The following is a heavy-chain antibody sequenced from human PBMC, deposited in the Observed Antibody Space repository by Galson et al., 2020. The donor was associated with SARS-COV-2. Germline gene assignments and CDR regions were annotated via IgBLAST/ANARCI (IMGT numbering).Heavy chain of an antibody. CDR2: INWNSEYI. V-gene: IGHV3-9*01. J-gene: IGHJ6*02. D-gene: IGHD1-26*01. CDR3: TKDMWANYDYYGMDV. CDR1: GFTFEDYA. Sequence: GGSLRLSCAASGFTFEDYAMHWVRQGPGKGLEWVAGINWNSEYIAYADSVKGRFSISRDNAKNSLYLVMNSLRPGDTALYYCTKDMWANYDYYGMDVWGQGATVTVSS.